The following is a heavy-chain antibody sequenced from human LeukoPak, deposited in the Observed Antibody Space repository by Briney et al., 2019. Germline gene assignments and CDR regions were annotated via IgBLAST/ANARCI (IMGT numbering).Heavy chain of an antibody. CDR3: VRSHGGY. Sequence: SETLSLTCTVSVDSVTSTSYYWGSTRQPPGKGLEWIRLMSYSGTSSYNPSRESRFTISVDASKNQFSLKLTSVTAAETAVYYCVRSHGGYWGQGTLVTVSS. D-gene: IGHD4-23*01. V-gene: IGHV4-39*01. CDR1: VDSVTSTSYY. CDR2: MSYSGTS. J-gene: IGHJ4*02.